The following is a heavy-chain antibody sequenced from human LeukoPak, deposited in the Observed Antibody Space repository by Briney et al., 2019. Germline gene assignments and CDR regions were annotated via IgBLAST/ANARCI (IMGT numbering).Heavy chain of an antibody. CDR1: GFTFSSYG. J-gene: IGHJ2*01. V-gene: IGHV3-23*01. D-gene: IGHD1-26*01. CDR2: ISSSGSGGNT. CDR3: AKDRTVGASYWYLDL. Sequence: PGGSLRLSCAASGFTFSSYGMHWVRQAPGKGLEWVSGISSSGSGGNTYYADAVKGRFTISRDSSKNTLFLHMNTLRAEDTAIYYCAKDRTVGASYWYLDLWGRGTLVTVSS.